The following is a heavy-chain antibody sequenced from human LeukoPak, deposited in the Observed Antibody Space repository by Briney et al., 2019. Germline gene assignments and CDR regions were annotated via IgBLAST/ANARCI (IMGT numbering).Heavy chain of an antibody. CDR3: ARSSYDLSGHYPDY. CDR1: GYSFTSYY. D-gene: IGHD3-22*01. Sequence: GASVTVSCKASGYSFTSYYMHWVRQAPGQGLEWMGIVNPSGGIASYAQQFQGRVTLTRDTSTSTVYMELSSLRSGDMAVHYCARSSYDLSGHYPDYWGQGTLVTVSS. J-gene: IGHJ4*02. V-gene: IGHV1-46*01. CDR2: VNPSGGIA.